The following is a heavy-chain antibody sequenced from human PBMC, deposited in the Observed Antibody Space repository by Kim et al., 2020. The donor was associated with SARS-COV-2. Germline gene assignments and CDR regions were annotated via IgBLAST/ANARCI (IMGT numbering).Heavy chain of an antibody. D-gene: IGHD1-26*01. Sequence: YSPSVQGQVTSSGDKSISTAYLQWSSLKASDTAMYYCARPGGSYYRAFDYWGQGTLVTVSS. J-gene: IGHJ4*02. CDR3: ARPGGSYYRAFDY. V-gene: IGHV5-51*01.